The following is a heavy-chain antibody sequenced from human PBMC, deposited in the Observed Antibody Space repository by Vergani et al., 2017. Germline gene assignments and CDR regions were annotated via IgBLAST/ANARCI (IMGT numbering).Heavy chain of an antibody. V-gene: IGHV1-18*01. CDR1: GYTFTSYG. J-gene: IGHJ2*01. Sequence: QVQLVQSGAEVKKPGASVKVSCKASGYTFTSYGISWVRQAPGQGLEWMGWSSAYNGNTNYAQKLQGRVTMTTDTATSTAYMGLRSLRSDDTAVYYCARPTGGYGSGSYYGFDLWGRGTLVTVSS. D-gene: IGHD3-10*01. CDR3: ARPTGGYGSGSYYGFDL. CDR2: SSAYNGNT.